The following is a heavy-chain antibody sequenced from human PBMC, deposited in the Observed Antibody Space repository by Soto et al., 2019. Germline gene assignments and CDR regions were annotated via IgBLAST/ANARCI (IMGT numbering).Heavy chain of an antibody. D-gene: IGHD1-26*01. CDR2: ISPHGTNK. Sequence: QVQLVESGGGVVQPGRSLRLSCAASGFTFSSCGMHWVRQAPGKGLEWVAVISPHGTNKKSADPLKGRFTISRDNSKNTLYLQMNSLRAEDTAVYYCAKFPAVVGDDDADIIDIWGQGTMVTVSS. CDR3: AKFPAVVGDDDADIIDI. V-gene: IGHV3-30*18. J-gene: IGHJ3*02. CDR1: GFTFSSCG.